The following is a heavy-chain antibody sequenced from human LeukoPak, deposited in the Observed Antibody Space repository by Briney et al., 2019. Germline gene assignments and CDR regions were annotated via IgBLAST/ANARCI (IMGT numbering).Heavy chain of an antibody. Sequence: PGRSLRLSCAASGFTLSNFGLHWVRQAPGKGLEGVAFVRPDGSSNYYADSVKGRFTISRDISKNTLSLQMNSLRAEDTAFYYCAKDQAGTWGLDYWGQGTLVTVSS. CDR2: VRPDGSSN. V-gene: IGHV3-30*02. J-gene: IGHJ4*02. D-gene: IGHD3-10*01. CDR1: GFTLSNFG. CDR3: AKDQAGTWGLDY.